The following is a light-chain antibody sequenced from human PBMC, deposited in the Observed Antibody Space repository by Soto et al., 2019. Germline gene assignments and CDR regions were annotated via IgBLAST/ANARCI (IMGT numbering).Light chain of an antibody. CDR1: QSVSSY. J-gene: IGKJ1*01. V-gene: IGKV3-11*01. CDR2: DAS. Sequence: EIVLTQSPATLSLSPGERATLSCRASQSVSSYLAWYQQKPGQAPRLLIYDASNSATGIPARFSGSGSGTDFTITISSLEPEDFAVYYCQQRSNWPPGWTFGQGTKVEIK. CDR3: QQRSNWPPGWT.